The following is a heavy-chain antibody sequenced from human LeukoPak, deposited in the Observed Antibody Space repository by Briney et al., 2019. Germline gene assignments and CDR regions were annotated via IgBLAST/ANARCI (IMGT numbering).Heavy chain of an antibody. CDR1: GVTSNY. J-gene: IGHJ4*02. CDR2: IYNGGTT. CDR3: AGGGEAARSLVY. V-gene: IGHV3-66*02. Sequence: PGGSLRLSCAASGVTSNYMTWVRQAAGKGLEWVSVIYNGGTTYYADSVKGRFTISRDNSKSTLFVCLQMNSLRTDDTALYYCAGGGEAARSLVYWGQGALVTVSS. D-gene: IGHD6-6*01.